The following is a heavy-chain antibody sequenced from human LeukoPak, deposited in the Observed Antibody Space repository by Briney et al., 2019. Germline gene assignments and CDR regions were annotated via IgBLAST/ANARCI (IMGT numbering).Heavy chain of an antibody. CDR2: ISWNSGSI. CDR1: GFTFDDYA. Sequence: GRSLRLSCAASGFTFDDYAMHWVRQAPGKGLEWVSGISWNSGSIGYADSVKGRFTISRDNAKNSLYLQMNSLRAEDTALYYCAETDTAMVTGHFDYWGQGTLVTVSS. D-gene: IGHD5-18*01. CDR3: AETDTAMVTGHFDY. V-gene: IGHV3-9*01. J-gene: IGHJ4*02.